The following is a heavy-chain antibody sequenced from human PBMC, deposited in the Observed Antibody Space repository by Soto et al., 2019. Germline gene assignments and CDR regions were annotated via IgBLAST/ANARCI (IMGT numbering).Heavy chain of an antibody. Sequence: QVQLVQSGAEVKKPGSSVKVSCKASGGTFSSYSINWVRQAPGQGLEWMGEITPIFGTANYAQKFQGRVTITADEPTSTAYMELSSLRSEDTAAYYCARDGGRHSGGIDYWGQGTLVTVSS. CDR3: ARDGGRHSGGIDY. V-gene: IGHV1-69*01. J-gene: IGHJ4*02. CDR2: ITPIFGTA. D-gene: IGHD1-26*01. CDR1: GGTFSSYS.